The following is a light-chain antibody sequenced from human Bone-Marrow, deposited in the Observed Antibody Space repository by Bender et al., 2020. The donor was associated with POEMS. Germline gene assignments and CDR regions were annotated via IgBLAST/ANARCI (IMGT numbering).Light chain of an antibody. CDR1: SSDVGAYNL. V-gene: IGLV2-14*02. J-gene: IGLJ2*01. CDR3: TSYTTTNVV. Sequence: QSALTQPASVSGSPGQSITISCTGASSDVGAYNLVSWYQQHPGKAPKLMIYEVSKRPSGVSNRFSGSKSGRTASLTVSGLQAEDEADYYCTSYTTTNVVFGGGTKLTVL. CDR2: EVS.